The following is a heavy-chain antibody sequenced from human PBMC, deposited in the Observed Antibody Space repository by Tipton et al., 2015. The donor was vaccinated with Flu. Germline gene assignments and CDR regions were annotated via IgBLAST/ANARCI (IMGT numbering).Heavy chain of an antibody. J-gene: IGHJ4*02. CDR2: INPSGSS. V-gene: IGHV4-59*01. Sequence: LRLSCTVSGDSIGGFWWTWIRQPPGKGLEYIGYINPSGSSNYNPSLKGRVTMSLDTSRNQLSLRLTSVTAADTALYYCVRDGGVHWGQGTQVTVSS. D-gene: IGHD3-16*01. CDR3: VRDGGVH. CDR1: GDSIGGFW.